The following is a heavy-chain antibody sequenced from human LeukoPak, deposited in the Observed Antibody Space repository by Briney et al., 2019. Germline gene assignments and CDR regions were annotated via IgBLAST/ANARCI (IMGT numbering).Heavy chain of an antibody. Sequence: GGSLRLSCAASGFTFSSYAMHWVRQAPGKGLEWVAVISYDGSNKYYADSVKGRFAISRDNSKNTLYLQMNSLRAEDTAVYYCARESQNYDFWSGYLYYYYGMDVWGQGTTVTVSS. CDR1: GFTFSSYA. CDR3: ARESQNYDFWSGYLYYYYGMDV. J-gene: IGHJ6*02. CDR2: ISYDGSNK. V-gene: IGHV3-30*09. D-gene: IGHD3-3*01.